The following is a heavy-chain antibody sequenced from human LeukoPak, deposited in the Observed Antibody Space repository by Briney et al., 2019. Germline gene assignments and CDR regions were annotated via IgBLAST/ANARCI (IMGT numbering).Heavy chain of an antibody. CDR2: IRSKAYRGTT. V-gene: IGHV3-49*03. J-gene: IGHJ6*02. CDR1: GSTFGDYG. D-gene: IGHD3-9*01. CDR3: ARDAQYYDILTPTFPMDV. Sequence: PGRSLRLSCTGSGSTFGDYGMSWFRQAPGKGLEWVGFIRSKAYRGTTEYAASVKGRFTISRDDSKSVAYLQMNSLRAEDTAVYYCARDAQYYDILTPTFPMDVWGQGTTVTVSS.